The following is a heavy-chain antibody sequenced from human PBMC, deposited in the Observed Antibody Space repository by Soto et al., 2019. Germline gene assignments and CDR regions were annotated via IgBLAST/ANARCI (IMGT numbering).Heavy chain of an antibody. J-gene: IGHJ6*02. CDR1: GGSISSYY. D-gene: IGHD6-13*01. V-gene: IGHV4-4*07. CDR2: IYTSGST. Sequence: SETLSLTCTVSGGSISSYYWSWIRQPAGKGLEWIGRIYTSGSTNYNPSLKSRVTMSVDTSKNQFSLKLSSVTAADTAVYYRARVVAAAGRDGGYYYYGMDVWGQGTTVTVSS. CDR3: ARVVAAAGRDGGYYYYGMDV.